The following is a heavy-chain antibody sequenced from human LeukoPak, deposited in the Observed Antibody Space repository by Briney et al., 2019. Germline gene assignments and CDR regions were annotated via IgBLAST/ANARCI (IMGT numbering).Heavy chain of an antibody. CDR3: ATGVTIPYNWNRATQNAFDI. D-gene: IGHD1-20*01. Sequence: GATVKISCKASGYTFTDYMHWVQQAPGKGLEWMGRVDPEDGETIYAEKFQGRVTITADTSTDTAYMELSSLRSEDTAVYYCATGVTIPYNWNRATQNAFDIWGQGTMVTVSS. CDR1: GYTFTDY. CDR2: VDPEDGET. J-gene: IGHJ3*02. V-gene: IGHV1-69-2*01.